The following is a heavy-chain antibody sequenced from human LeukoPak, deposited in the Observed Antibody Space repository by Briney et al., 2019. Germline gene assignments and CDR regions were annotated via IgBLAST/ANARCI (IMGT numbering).Heavy chain of an antibody. CDR3: ARGYGDYQYQIYYYYGMDV. CDR1: GYTFTCYY. Sequence: ASVKVSCKASGYTFTCYYMHWVRQAPGQGLEWMGWINPNSGGTNYAQKFQGRVTMTRDTSISTAYMELSRLRSDDPAVYYCARGYGDYQYQIYYYYGMDVWGQGTTVTVSS. V-gene: IGHV1-2*02. J-gene: IGHJ6*02. CDR2: INPNSGGT. D-gene: IGHD4-17*01.